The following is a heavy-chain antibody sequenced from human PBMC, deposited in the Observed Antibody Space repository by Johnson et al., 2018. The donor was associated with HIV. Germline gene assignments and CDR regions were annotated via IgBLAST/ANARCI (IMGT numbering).Heavy chain of an antibody. Sequence: VQLVESGGGVVQPGRSLRLSCAASGFTVSSNYMSWVRQAPGKGLEWDSVSYSGGSTYYADSVTGRFTISRDNAKNSLSLQRTSLRAEDTAVYDRAKDPPYSSSSPGAFDIWGQGTMVTVSS. CDR2: SYSGGST. V-gene: IGHV3-53*01. D-gene: IGHD6-6*01. J-gene: IGHJ3*02. CDR3: AKDPPYSSSSPGAFDI. CDR1: GFTVSSNY.